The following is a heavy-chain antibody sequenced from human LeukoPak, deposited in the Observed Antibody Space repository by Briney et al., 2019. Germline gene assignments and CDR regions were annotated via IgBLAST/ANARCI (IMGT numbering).Heavy chain of an antibody. CDR2: IKSKTDGGTT. J-gene: IGHJ4*02. CDR1: GFTVSSNY. Sequence: GGSLRLSCAASGFTVSSNYMSWVRQAPGKGLEWVGRIKSKTDGGTTDYAAPVKGRFMISRDDSKDTLYLQMNSLKTEDTAVYYCTTEVAEGYWGLGTLVTVSS. V-gene: IGHV3-15*01. CDR3: TTEVAEGY. D-gene: IGHD2-15*01.